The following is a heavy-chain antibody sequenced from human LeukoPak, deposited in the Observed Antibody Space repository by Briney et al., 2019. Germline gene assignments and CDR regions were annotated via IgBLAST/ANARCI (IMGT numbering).Heavy chain of an antibody. Sequence: GGSLRLSCAVSGFTVSNDYMSWVRQAPGKGLEWVSVIYGGGATYYADSVRGRFSISRDNFENTLFLQMDNLRAEDTAVYYCTRLLPSSHHFFDSWGQGTLVAVSS. CDR3: TRLLPSSHHFFDS. D-gene: IGHD6-6*01. J-gene: IGHJ4*02. CDR1: GFTVSNDY. CDR2: IYGGGAT. V-gene: IGHV3-53*01.